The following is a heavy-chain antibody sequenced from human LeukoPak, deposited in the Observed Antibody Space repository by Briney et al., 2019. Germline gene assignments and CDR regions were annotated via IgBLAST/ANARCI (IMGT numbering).Heavy chain of an antibody. D-gene: IGHD3-10*01. V-gene: IGHV3-53*01. CDR2: IYSGGST. Sequence: GGSLRLSCAASGFTVSSNYMSWVRQAPGKGLEWVSVIYSGGSTYYADSVKGRFTISRDNSKNTLYLQMNSLRAEDTAVYYCARGLLWFGELSAGYYFDYWGQGTLVTVSS. J-gene: IGHJ4*02. CDR3: ARGLLWFGELSAGYYFDY. CDR1: GFTVSSNY.